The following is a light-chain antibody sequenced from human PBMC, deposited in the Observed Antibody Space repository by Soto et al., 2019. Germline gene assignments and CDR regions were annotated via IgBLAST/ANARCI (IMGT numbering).Light chain of an antibody. Sequence: QSVLTQPPSVSGAPGQRITISCTGSSSNIGARYDVHWYRQLPGTAPKLLLYGDNNRPSGVPDRFSGSRSGASASLAITGLQADDEADYFCQSYDSSLNRVFGTGTKVTV. CDR3: QSYDSSLNRV. CDR2: GDN. CDR1: SSNIGARYD. V-gene: IGLV1-40*01. J-gene: IGLJ1*01.